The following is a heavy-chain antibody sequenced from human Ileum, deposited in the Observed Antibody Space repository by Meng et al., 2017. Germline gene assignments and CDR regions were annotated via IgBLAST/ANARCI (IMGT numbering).Heavy chain of an antibody. Sequence: QVQLQESGPGLVKPSQTLSLTCTVSGGSISSGDYYWSWIRQPPGKSREGRGSIYSPGSTYYNPSLKSRVTISVDTSKPQFSLTLSSLTSSSPSVSSFSRENTIFGVVWGSWFDPWGQGTLVTVSS. CDR3: SRENTIFGVVWGSWFDP. J-gene: IGHJ5*02. D-gene: IGHD3-3*01. V-gene: IGHV4-30-4*01. CDR1: GGSISSGDYY. CDR2: IYSPGST.